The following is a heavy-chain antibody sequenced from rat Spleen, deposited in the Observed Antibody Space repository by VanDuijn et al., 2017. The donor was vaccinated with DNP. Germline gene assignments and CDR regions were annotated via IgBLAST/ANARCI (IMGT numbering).Heavy chain of an antibody. Sequence: EVQLVETGGSLVQPGKSLKLTCATSGFTFSNAWMHWVRQSPEKQLEWVAQIKAKSNNYATYYAESVKGRFTISRDDSKSSVYLQMNSLKEEDTAIYYCTCFAYWGQGTLVTVSS. CDR1: GFTFSNAW. J-gene: IGHJ3*01. CDR2: IKAKSNNYAT. V-gene: IGHV6-8*01. CDR3: TCFAY.